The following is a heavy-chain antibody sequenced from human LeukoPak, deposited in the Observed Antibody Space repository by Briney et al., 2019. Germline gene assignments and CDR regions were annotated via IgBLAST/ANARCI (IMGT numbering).Heavy chain of an antibody. J-gene: IGHJ4*02. D-gene: IGHD4/OR15-4a*01. Sequence: PGGSLRLSCAASGFTFSSYAMSWVRQAPGKGLEWVSAISGSGGSTYCADSVKGRFTISRDNSKNTLYLQMNSLRAEDTAVYHCARRAGAYSHPYDYWGQGTLVTVSS. V-gene: IGHV3-23*01. CDR2: ISGSGGST. CDR3: ARRAGAYSHPYDY. CDR1: GFTFSSYA.